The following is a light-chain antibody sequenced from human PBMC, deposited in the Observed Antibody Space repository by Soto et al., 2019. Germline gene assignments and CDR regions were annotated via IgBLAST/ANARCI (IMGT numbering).Light chain of an antibody. Sequence: QPVLTQPPSVSGAPGQRVTISCTGSSSNIGAGHVVHWYQQFPGRAPNLLIYGSSNRPSGVPDRFSGSKSGTSASLAITGLQAEDEADYYFQSYDNGLSASVFGGGTKVTVL. CDR1: SSNIGAGHV. V-gene: IGLV1-40*01. CDR3: QSYDNGLSASV. CDR2: GSS. J-gene: IGLJ2*01.